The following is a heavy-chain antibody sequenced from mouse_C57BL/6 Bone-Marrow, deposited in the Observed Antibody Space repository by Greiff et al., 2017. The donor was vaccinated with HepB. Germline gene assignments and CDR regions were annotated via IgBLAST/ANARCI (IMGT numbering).Heavy chain of an antibody. CDR2: IRNKANGYTT. CDR3: SRYPRWLLRGGAMDY. J-gene: IGHJ4*01. Sequence: EVQLVESGGGLVQPGGSLSISCAASGFTFTDYYMSWVRQPPGKALEWLGFIRNKANGYTTEYSASVKGRFTISRDNSQSILYLQMNALRAEDSATYYWSRYPRWLLRGGAMDYWGQGTSVTVSS. D-gene: IGHD2-3*01. CDR1: GFTFTDYY. V-gene: IGHV7-3*01.